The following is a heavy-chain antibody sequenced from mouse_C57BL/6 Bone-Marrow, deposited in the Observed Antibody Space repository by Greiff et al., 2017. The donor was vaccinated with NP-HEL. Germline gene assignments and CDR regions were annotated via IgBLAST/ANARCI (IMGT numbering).Heavy chain of an antibody. V-gene: IGHV1-31*01. CDR2: IYPYNGVS. Sequence: VQLQQSGPELVKPGASVQISCTASGYSFTGYYMHWVKQSHGNILDWIGYIYPYNGVSSYNQKFKGKATLTVDKSSSTAYMELRSLTSEDSAVYYCARGVYDGYYGYFDYWGQGTTLTVSS. D-gene: IGHD2-3*01. CDR3: ARGVYDGYYGYFDY. CDR1: GYSFTGYY. J-gene: IGHJ2*01.